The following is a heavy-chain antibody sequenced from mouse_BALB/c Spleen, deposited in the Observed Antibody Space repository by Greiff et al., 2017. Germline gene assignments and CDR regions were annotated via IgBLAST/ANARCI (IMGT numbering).Heavy chain of an antibody. D-gene: IGHD1-1*01. Sequence: EVQLVESGGGLVKPGGSLKLSCAASGFAFSSYDMSWVRQTPGKRLEWVAYISSGGGSTYYPDTVKGRCTISRANAKNTLYLQLSSLKSEDTAMYSCARKNYDGSSPSLDYWGQGTTVTVSS. CDR3: ARKNYDGSSPSLDY. J-gene: IGHJ2*01. V-gene: IGHV5-12-1*01. CDR1: GFAFSSYD. CDR2: ISSGGGST.